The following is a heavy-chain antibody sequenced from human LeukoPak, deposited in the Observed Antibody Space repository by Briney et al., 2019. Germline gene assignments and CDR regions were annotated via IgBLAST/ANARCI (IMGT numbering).Heavy chain of an antibody. CDR1: GSSISSYY. D-gene: IGHD5-24*01. Sequence: SETLSLTWTVSGSSISSYYWSWIRKPPGKGLEWIGYIYYSGSTNYNPSLKSRVTISVDTSKNQFSLKLSSVTAADTAVYYCARQERGWLPISRFDTWGQGTLVTVSS. J-gene: IGHJ5*02. V-gene: IGHV4-59*08. CDR2: IYYSGST. CDR3: ARQERGWLPISRFDT.